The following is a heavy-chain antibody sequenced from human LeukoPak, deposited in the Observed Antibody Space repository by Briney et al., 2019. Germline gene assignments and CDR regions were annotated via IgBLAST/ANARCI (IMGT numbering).Heavy chain of an antibody. CDR2: IYSGGST. J-gene: IGHJ4*02. D-gene: IGHD1-1*01. CDR1: GFTVSSNY. Sequence: GGSLRLSCAASGFTVSSNYMSWVLQAPGKGLEWVSVIYSGGSTYYADSVKGRFTISRDNSKNTLYLQMNSLRAEDTAVYYCARYRDDWNDDLFDYWGQGTLVTVSS. CDR3: ARYRDDWNDDLFDY. V-gene: IGHV3-53*01.